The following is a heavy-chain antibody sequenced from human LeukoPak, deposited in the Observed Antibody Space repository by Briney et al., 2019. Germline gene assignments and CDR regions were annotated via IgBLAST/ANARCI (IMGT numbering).Heavy chain of an antibody. D-gene: IGHD6-13*01. J-gene: IGHJ4*02. V-gene: IGHV3-7*01. CDR1: GLTFSSHW. CDR2: IKQDGSEK. CDR3: ARDQVAAATDY. Sequence: GGSLRLSCAASGLTFSSHWMSWVRQAPGKGLEWVANIKQDGSEKYYVDSVKGRFTISRDNAKNSQYLQMNSLRAEDTAVYYCARDQVAAATDYWGQGTLVTVSS.